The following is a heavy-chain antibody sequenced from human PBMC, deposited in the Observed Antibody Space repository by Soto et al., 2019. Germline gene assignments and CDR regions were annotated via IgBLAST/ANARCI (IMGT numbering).Heavy chain of an antibody. D-gene: IGHD3-10*01. Sequence: QVQLVQSGAEVKKPGASVKVSCKASGYTLTSYYMHWVRQAPGQGLAWMGIINPSGGSTSYAQNYQGRITMTRDTSTTTVYMELSSLRSEDTAVYYCARLSGGWGQGTLVTVSS. J-gene: IGHJ4*02. CDR3: ARLSGG. V-gene: IGHV1-46*01. CDR2: INPSGGST. CDR1: GYTLTSYY.